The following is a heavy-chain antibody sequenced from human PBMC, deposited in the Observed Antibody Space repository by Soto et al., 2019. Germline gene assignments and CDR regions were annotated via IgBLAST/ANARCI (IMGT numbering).Heavy chain of an antibody. CDR3: ARGRYYGGNPTDI. J-gene: IGHJ3*02. CDR2: MNPNSGNT. V-gene: IGHV1-8*02. CDR1: CYTFTSYG. D-gene: IGHD4-17*01. Sequence: GASVKVSCKAXCYTFTSYGISLLRHSPGQGLEWMGWMNPNSGNTGYAQKFQGRVTMTRNTSISTAYMELSSLRSEDTAVYYCARGRYYGGNPTDIWGQGTMVTVSS.